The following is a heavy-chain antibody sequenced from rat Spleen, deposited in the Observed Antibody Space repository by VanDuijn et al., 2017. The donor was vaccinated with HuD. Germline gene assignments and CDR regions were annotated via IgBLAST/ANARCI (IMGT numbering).Heavy chain of an antibody. CDR3: AVAGYGY. V-gene: IGHV5-58*01. Sequence: EVQLVESGGGLVQPGRSLKLSCAASGFTFSSYWMYWVRQAPKKGLEWVASISTGGGGTHYPDSVRGRFTISRDNAENTAYLQMNSLWSEDTATYYCAVAGYGYWGQGVVVTVSS. D-gene: IGHD4-3*01. CDR2: ISTGGGGT. CDR1: GFTFSSYW. J-gene: IGHJ2*01.